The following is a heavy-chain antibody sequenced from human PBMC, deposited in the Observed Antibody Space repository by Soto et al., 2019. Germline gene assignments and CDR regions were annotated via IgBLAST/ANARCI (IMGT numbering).Heavy chain of an antibody. Sequence: PGESLKISCKGSGYSFTSYWIGWVRQMPGKGLEWLGIIYPGDSDTRYSPSFQGQVTISADKSISTAYLQWSSLKASDTAMYYCARVYYDFWSGYYQPRYYFVYLGHGTLVTVSS. D-gene: IGHD3-3*01. CDR2: IYPGDSDT. CDR1: GYSFTSYW. J-gene: IGHJ4*01. V-gene: IGHV5-51*01. CDR3: ARVYYDFWSGYYQPRYYFVY.